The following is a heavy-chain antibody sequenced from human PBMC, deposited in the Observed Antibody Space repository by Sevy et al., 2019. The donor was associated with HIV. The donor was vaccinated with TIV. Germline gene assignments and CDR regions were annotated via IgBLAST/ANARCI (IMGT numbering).Heavy chain of an antibody. CDR1: GFTFSSYS. D-gene: IGHD2-8*01. V-gene: IGHV3-21*01. Sequence: GGSLRLSCAASGFTFSSYSMNWVRQAPGKGLEWVSSISTSSSYIYYADSVKGRFTISRDNAKNSLYLQMNSLRAEDTVVYYCARISCTNGVCFQGYYYYAMDVWGQGTTVTVSS. J-gene: IGHJ6*02. CDR2: ISTSSSYI. CDR3: ARISCTNGVCFQGYYYYAMDV.